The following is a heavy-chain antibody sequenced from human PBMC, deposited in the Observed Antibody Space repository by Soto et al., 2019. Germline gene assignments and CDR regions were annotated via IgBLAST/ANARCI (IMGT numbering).Heavy chain of an antibody. D-gene: IGHD3-10*01. V-gene: IGHV3-23*01. CDR1: GFTFSNSA. J-gene: IGHJ4*02. CDR3: AKSLLWFGEGLNY. CDR2: IYGSGDST. Sequence: EVQLLESGGGLVLPGGSLRLSCAASGFTFSNSAMSWVRQAPGKGLEWVSGIYGSGDSTYYAESVKGRFTISKDNSKNTLFLQMNSMRADDTAVYYCAKSLLWFGEGLNYWGQGTLVTVSS.